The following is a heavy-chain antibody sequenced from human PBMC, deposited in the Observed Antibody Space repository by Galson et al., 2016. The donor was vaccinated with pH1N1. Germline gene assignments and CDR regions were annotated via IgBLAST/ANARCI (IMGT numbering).Heavy chain of an antibody. CDR1: GFTFSSYE. CDR2: ISSSGSGSTI. Sequence: LRLSCAASGFTFSSYEMNWVRQAPGKGLEWVSYISSSGSGSTIYYADSVKGRFTISRDNAKNSLYLQMNSLRAEDTAVYYCARDHDGGDYYYYGMDVWGQGTTVTVSS. CDR3: ARDHDGGDYYYYGMDV. V-gene: IGHV3-48*03. J-gene: IGHJ6*02. D-gene: IGHD4-23*01.